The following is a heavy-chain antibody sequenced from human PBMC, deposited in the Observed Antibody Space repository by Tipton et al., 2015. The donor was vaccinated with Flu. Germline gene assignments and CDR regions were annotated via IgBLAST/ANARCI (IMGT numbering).Heavy chain of an antibody. J-gene: IGHJ3*02. CDR2: ISAYNGNT. Sequence: QVQLVQSGAEVKKPGASVKVSCRASGYTFPSYYMHWVRQAPGQGLEWMGWISAYNGNTNYAQKLQGRVTMTTDTSTSTAYMELRSLRSDDTAVYYCARGGFRELSWITAFDIWGQGTMVTVSS. CDR3: ARGGFRELSWITAFDI. CDR1: GYTFPSYY. D-gene: IGHD3-10*01. V-gene: IGHV1-18*04.